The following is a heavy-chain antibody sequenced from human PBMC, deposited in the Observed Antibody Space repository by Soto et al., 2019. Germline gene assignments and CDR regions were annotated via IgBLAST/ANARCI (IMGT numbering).Heavy chain of an antibody. J-gene: IGHJ4*02. CDR3: ARSARQGIVAGDF. CDR2: IFYSENT. Sequence: SATLSLTCTVSGGSISSSSYYWGWIRQPPGKWLEWIGSIFYSENTYYNYNPSLKSRVTISVDTSKNQFSLRLISVTAADTAVYYCARSARQGIVAGDFCGEGTLVTVSA. D-gene: IGHD1-26*01. V-gene: IGHV4-39*01. CDR1: GGSISSSSYY.